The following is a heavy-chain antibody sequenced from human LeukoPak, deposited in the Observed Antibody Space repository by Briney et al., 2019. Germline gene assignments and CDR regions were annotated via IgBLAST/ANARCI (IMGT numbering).Heavy chain of an antibody. V-gene: IGHV3-21*01. D-gene: IGHD4-11*01. CDR2: ISSSSSYI. CDR3: ARVDAIDYSDYEANWFDP. CDR1: GLTFGCCA. J-gene: IGHJ5*02. Sequence: PGGSLRLSCAASGLTFGCCAMTWVRQAPGKGLEWVSSISSSSSYIYYADSVKGRFTISRDNAKNSLYLEMDSLRAEDTAVYYCARVDAIDYSDYEANWFDPWGQGTLVTVSS.